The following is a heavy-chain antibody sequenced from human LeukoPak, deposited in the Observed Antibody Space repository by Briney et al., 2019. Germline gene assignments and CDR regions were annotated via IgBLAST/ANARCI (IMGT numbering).Heavy chain of an antibody. CDR1: GFTFDDYA. J-gene: IGHJ4*02. CDR2: ISWNSGSI. Sequence: GRSLRLSCAASGFTFDDYAMHWVRQAPGKGLEWVSGISWNSGSIGYADSVKGRFTTSRDNSKNTLYLQMNSLRAEDMAVYYCAKDSGLGAVAGTLDYWGQGTLVTVSS. D-gene: IGHD6-19*01. CDR3: AKDSGLGAVAGTLDY. V-gene: IGHV3-9*03.